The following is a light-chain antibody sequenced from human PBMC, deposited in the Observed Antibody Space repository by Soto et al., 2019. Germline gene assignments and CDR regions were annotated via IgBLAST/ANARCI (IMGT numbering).Light chain of an antibody. J-gene: IGLJ2*01. CDR2: RNN. CDR1: TSNIGRNT. CDR3: AVWDDSLSGRVV. Sequence: QPVLTQPPSASGTPGQTVTISCSGTTSNIGRNTVNWYQQLPGRAPKLLIYRNNQRPSGVPDRFSGSKSGTSASLAISGLRSEDEADYYCAVWDDSLSGRVVFGGGTKLTVL. V-gene: IGLV1-47*01.